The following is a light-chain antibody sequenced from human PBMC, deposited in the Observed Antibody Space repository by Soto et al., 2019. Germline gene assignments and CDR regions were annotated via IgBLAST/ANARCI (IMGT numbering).Light chain of an antibody. CDR2: GAS. CDR1: QSISSSF. CDR3: QQYDNSTIT. Sequence: EIVLTQSPGISSLSPGERASLSCGASQSISSSFLAWYQQKPGRAPRLVIYGASSRATGIPDRFSGTGSETDFTLTISRLENEDFAVYYCQQYDNSTITFGQGTRLEIK. V-gene: IGKV3-20*01. J-gene: IGKJ5*01.